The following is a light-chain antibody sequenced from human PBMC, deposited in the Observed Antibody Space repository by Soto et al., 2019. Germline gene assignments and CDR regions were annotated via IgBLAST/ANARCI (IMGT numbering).Light chain of an antibody. CDR2: EGT. CDR1: ISDVGAYNL. V-gene: IGLV2-23*01. Sequence: QSALTQPASVSGSPEQSITISCTGTISDVGAYNLVSWYQQHPGKAPRLIIYEGTKRPSGISHRFSGSKSDNTASLTISGLRAEDEAHYHCCSYAGSRTFVFGGGTKVNVL. CDR3: CSYAGSRTFV. J-gene: IGLJ3*02.